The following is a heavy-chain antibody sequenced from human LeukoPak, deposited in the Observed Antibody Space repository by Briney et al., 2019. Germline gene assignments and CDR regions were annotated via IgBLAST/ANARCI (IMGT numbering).Heavy chain of an antibody. D-gene: IGHD3-22*01. CDR3: AKVSGLGEVIGPQPYYMDV. Sequence: HSGGSLRLSCAASGFTFSSYAMSWVRQAPGKGLEWVSAISGSGGSTYYADSVKGRFTISRDNSKNTLYLQMNSLRAEDTAVYYCAKVSGLGEVIGPQPYYMDVWGKGTTVTISS. CDR2: ISGSGGST. J-gene: IGHJ6*03. V-gene: IGHV3-23*01. CDR1: GFTFSSYA.